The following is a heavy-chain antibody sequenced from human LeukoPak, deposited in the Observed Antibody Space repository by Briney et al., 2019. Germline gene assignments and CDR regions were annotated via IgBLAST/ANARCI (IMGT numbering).Heavy chain of an antibody. Sequence: SETLSLTCTVSGGSISSYYWSWIRQPPGRGLEWIGYIYYSGSTNYNPSLKSRVTISVGTSKNQFSLKLSSVTAADTAVYYCARGPPTYYDFWSGNYYYYGMDAWGQGTTVTVSS. CDR1: GGSISSYY. CDR3: ARGPPTYYDFWSGNYYYYGMDA. J-gene: IGHJ6*02. V-gene: IGHV4-59*01. CDR2: IYYSGST. D-gene: IGHD3-3*01.